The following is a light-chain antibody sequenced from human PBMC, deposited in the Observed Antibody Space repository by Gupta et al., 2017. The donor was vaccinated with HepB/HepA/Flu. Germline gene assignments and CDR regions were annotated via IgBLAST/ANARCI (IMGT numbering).Light chain of an antibody. CDR1: QSVSSSY. CDR2: GAS. CDR3: QQYGSSPYT. J-gene: IGKJ2*01. V-gene: IGKV3-20*01. Sequence: IVLTQSPGTLSLSPGERATLSCRASQSVSSSYLAWYQQKPGQTPRLLIYGASRATGIPDRFSGSGSGTDFTLTISRLEPEDFAVYYCQQYGSSPYTFGQGTNLEIK.